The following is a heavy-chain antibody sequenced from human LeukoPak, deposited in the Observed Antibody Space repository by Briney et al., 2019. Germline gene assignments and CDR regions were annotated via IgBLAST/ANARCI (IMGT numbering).Heavy chain of an antibody. CDR3: ASGPLYSSGWSGTYYFDY. CDR2: IYHSGST. CDR1: GYSISSGYY. V-gene: IGHV4-38-2*01. J-gene: IGHJ4*02. D-gene: IGHD6-19*01. Sequence: SETLSLTRAVSGYSISSGYYWGWIRQPPGKGLEWIGSIYHSGSTYYNPSLKSRVTISVDTSKNQFSLKLSSVTAADTAVYYCASGPLYSSGWSGTYYFDYWGQGTLVTVSS.